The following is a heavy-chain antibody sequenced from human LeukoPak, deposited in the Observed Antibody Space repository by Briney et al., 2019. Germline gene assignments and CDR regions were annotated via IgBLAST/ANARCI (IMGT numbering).Heavy chain of an antibody. Sequence: GGSLRLSCAAYGLTFDDYGMSWVRQAPGKGLEWVSGINWNGGSTGYADSVKGRFTISRDNAKNSLYLQMNSLRAEDTALYYCARDRVRWLQMVDAFDIWGQGTMVTVSS. CDR2: INWNGGST. CDR1: GLTFDDYG. V-gene: IGHV3-20*04. CDR3: ARDRVRWLQMVDAFDI. D-gene: IGHD5-24*01. J-gene: IGHJ3*02.